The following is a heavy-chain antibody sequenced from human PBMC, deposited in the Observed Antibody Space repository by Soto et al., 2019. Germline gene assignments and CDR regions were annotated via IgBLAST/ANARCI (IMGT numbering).Heavy chain of an antibody. CDR2: ISVSGDST. V-gene: IGHV3-23*01. J-gene: IGHJ4*02. CDR3: ATRHLPYCSGGTCNPFDF. CDR1: GFTFSTYA. D-gene: IGHD2-15*01. Sequence: SAASGFTFSTYAMKWVRQAPGKGLEWVSTISVSGDSTYYADSVKGRFAISRDNSKNTLYLQMNSLRAEDTAMYYCATRHLPYCSGGTCNPFDFWGQGALVTVSS.